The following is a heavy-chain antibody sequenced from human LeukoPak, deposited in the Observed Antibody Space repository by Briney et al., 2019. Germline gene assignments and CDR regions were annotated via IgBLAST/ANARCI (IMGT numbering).Heavy chain of an antibody. Sequence: QPGGSLRLSCAASGFTFTTYWMAWVRQAPGKGLEWVANIKQDGSEAYYMDSVKGRFTISRDNAKNLLYLQMSSLRDDDTALYYCARIAAAVPDHWGQGTLVTVSS. CDR2: IKQDGSEA. V-gene: IGHV3-7*01. D-gene: IGHD6-13*01. J-gene: IGHJ1*01. CDR3: ARIAAAVPDH. CDR1: GFTFTTYW.